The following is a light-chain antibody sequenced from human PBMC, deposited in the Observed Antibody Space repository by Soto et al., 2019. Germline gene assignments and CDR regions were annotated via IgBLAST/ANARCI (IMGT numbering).Light chain of an antibody. V-gene: IGKV1-5*03. CDR2: TAS. J-gene: IGKJ4*01. CDR1: QSINNW. CDR3: QQYNSFSLT. Sequence: DIQMTQSPSTLSASVGDRVTITCRASQSINNWLAWYQQKPGNAPKLLIYTASNLESGVPSRFSGSGSGTEFTLTISSLQPDDFATYYCQQYNSFSLTFGGGTKVEIK.